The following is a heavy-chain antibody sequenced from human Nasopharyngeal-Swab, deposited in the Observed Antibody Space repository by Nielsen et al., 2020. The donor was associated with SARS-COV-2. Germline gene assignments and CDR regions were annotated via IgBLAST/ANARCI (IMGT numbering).Heavy chain of an antibody. CDR1: GYTFTSYG. D-gene: IGHD2-2*01. Sequence: ASVKVSCKASGYTFTSYGISWVRQAPGQGLEWMGWISAYNGNTNYAQKLQGRVTMTTDTSTSTAYMELRSLRSDDTAVYYCATGSKQDIVVVPAAMNYYYYYYMDVWGKGTTVTVSS. J-gene: IGHJ6*03. CDR2: ISAYNGNT. CDR3: ATGSKQDIVVVPAAMNYYYYYYMDV. V-gene: IGHV1-18*04.